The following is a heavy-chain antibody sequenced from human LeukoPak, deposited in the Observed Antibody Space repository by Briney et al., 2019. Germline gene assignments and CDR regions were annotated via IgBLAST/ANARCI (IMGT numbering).Heavy chain of an antibody. V-gene: IGHV4-39*01. CDR3: ARLGDIVVVPAAMPIDY. Sequence: SETLSLTCTVSGGSISSSSYYSGWIRQPPGKGLEWIGSIYYSGSTYYNPSLKSRVTISVDPYKNQFSLKLSSVTAADTAVYYCARLGDIVVVPAAMPIDYWGQGTLVTVSS. J-gene: IGHJ4*02. D-gene: IGHD2-2*01. CDR2: IYYSGST. CDR1: GGSISSSSYY.